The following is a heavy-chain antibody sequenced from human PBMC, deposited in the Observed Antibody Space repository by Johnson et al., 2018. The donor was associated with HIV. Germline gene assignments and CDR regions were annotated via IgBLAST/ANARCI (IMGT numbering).Heavy chain of an antibody. J-gene: IGHJ3*02. D-gene: IGHD2-21*02. Sequence: VQLVEYGGGVVRPGGSLRLSCAASGFTFDDYGMSRVRQAPGKGLDWASGINWNGGSTGYADSVKGRFTIARDNSKKTLYLQMNSLRAEDTAVYYCARVVVVTAKGAFDIWGQGTMVTVSS. CDR3: ARVVVVTAKGAFDI. CDR2: INWNGGST. CDR1: GFTFDDYG. V-gene: IGHV3-20*04.